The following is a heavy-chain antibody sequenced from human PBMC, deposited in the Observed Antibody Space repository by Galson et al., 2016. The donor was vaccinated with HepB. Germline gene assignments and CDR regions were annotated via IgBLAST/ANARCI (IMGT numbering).Heavy chain of an antibody. CDR1: GDSVSSNSAA. V-gene: IGHV6-1*01. CDR3: ARDLGGAYGTGRSLDY. CDR2: TYYRSKWYY. J-gene: IGHJ4*02. Sequence: CAISGDSVSSNSAAWNWIRQSPSRGLEWLGRTYYRSKWYYDYAVPVKSRITIKPDTSKNQFSLHLNSVTPEDTAVYYCARDLGGAYGTGRSLDYWGQGTPVTVSS. D-gene: IGHD1-1*01.